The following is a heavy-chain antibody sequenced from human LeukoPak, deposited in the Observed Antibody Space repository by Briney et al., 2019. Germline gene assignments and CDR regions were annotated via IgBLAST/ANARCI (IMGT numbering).Heavy chain of an antibody. CDR2: INPNSGGT. CDR3: ARGPDYGDYCWDY. Sequence: GASVKVSCKASGYTFTGYYMHWVRQAPGQGLEWKGWINPNSGGTNYAQKFQGRVTMTRDTSISTAYMELSRLRSDDTAVYYCARGPDYGDYCWDYWGQGTLVTVSS. V-gene: IGHV1-2*02. J-gene: IGHJ4*02. CDR1: GYTFTGYY. D-gene: IGHD4-17*01.